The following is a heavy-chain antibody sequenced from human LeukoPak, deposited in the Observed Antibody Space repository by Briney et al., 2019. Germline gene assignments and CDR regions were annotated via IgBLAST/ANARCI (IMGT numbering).Heavy chain of an antibody. D-gene: IGHD6-19*01. CDR2: ISYDGSNK. J-gene: IGHJ4*02. Sequence: GGSLRLSCAASGFAFSSYGMHWVRQAPGKGLEWVAVISYDGSNKYYADSVKGRFTISRDNSKNTLYLRMNSLRAEDTAVYYCAKDSAVALDYWGQGTLVTVSS. CDR3: AKDSAVALDY. V-gene: IGHV3-30*18. CDR1: GFAFSSYG.